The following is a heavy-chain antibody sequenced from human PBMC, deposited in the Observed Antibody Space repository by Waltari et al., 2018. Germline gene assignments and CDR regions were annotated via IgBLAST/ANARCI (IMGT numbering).Heavy chain of an antibody. V-gene: IGHV4-61*02. CDR2: IYTSGST. D-gene: IGHD5-18*01. Sequence: QVQLQESGPGLVKPSQTLSLTCTVSGGSIRSGSYYWRWIRQPAGTGLEWIGRIYTSGSTNYNPSLKSRVTISVDTSKNQFSLKLSSVTAADTAVYYWARGETGHSYGSIYYYGMDVWGQGTTVTVSS. CDR3: ARGETGHSYGSIYYYGMDV. CDR1: GGSIRSGSYY. J-gene: IGHJ6*02.